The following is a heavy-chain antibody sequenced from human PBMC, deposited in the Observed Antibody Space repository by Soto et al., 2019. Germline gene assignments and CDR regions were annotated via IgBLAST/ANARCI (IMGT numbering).Heavy chain of an antibody. CDR3: ARVRGYSGYDYGGFDY. CDR1: GFTFSSYG. J-gene: IGHJ4*02. V-gene: IGHV3-33*01. CDR2: IWYDGSNK. Sequence: QVQLVESGGGVVQPGRSLRLSCAASGFTFSSYGMHWVRQAPGKGLEWVAVIWYDGSNKYYADSVKGRFTISRDNSKITLYLQMNSLRAEDTAVYYCARVRGYSGYDYGGFDYWGQGTLVTVSS. D-gene: IGHD5-12*01.